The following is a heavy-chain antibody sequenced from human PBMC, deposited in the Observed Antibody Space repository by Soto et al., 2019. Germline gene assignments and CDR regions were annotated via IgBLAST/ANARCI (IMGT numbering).Heavy chain of an antibody. D-gene: IGHD6-19*01. CDR3: ASGPLAVAGQLLNYYFDY. V-gene: IGHV3-66*01. CDR1: GFTFSSNY. CDR2: IYSGGST. Sequence: GGSLRLSCAASGFTFSSNYMSWVRQAPGKGLEWVSVIYSGGSTYYADSVKGRFTISRDNSKNTLYLQMNSLRAEDTAVYYCASGPLAVAGQLLNYYFDYWGQGTLVTVSS. J-gene: IGHJ4*02.